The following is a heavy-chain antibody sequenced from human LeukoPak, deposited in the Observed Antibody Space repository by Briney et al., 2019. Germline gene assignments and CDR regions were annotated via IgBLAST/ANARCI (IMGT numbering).Heavy chain of an antibody. CDR2: ITGSGGNT. D-gene: IGHD3-9*01. CDR3: AKWGDYDVLTGYYVSDY. Sequence: GGSLRLSCAASGFTFSNYAMSWVRQAPGKGLEWVSSITGSGGNTYYADSVKGRFTISRDNSKNTVFLQMNRLRAEDTAVYYRAKWGDYDVLTGYYVSDYWGQGTLVTVSS. CDR1: GFTFSNYA. J-gene: IGHJ4*02. V-gene: IGHV3-23*01.